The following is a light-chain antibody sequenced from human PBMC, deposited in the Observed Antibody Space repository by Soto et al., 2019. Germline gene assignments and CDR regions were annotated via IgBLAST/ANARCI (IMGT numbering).Light chain of an antibody. CDR2: DVS. Sequence: DIQLTQSPSFLSASVGDRVTITCRASRGMSSYLAWYQQKPGKAPKLLIYDVSTLQSGVPSRFRGSASGTEFTLTISSLQPEDLATYYCQQPKSYPTFDQGTRLDIK. CDR3: QQPKSYPT. V-gene: IGKV1-9*01. CDR1: RGMSSY. J-gene: IGKJ5*01.